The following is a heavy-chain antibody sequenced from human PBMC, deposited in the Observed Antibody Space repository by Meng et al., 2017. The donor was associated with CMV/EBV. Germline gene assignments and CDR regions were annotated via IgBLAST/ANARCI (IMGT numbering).Heavy chain of an antibody. CDR2: INWNGGST. CDR3: ARESLDCSSTAPPCVDYYGMDV. J-gene: IGHJ6*02. CDR1: GFTFDDYG. V-gene: IGHV3-20*04. D-gene: IGHD2-2*01. Sequence: GESLKISCAASGFTFDDYGMSWVRQAPGKGLEWVPGINWNGGSTGYADSVKGRFTISRDNAKNSLYLQMNSLRAEDTAVYYCARESLDCSSTAPPCVDYYGMDVWGQGTTVTVSS.